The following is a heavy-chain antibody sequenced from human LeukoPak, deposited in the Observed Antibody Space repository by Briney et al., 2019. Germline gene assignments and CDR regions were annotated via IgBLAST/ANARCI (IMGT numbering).Heavy chain of an antibody. CDR2: IYYSGSP. Sequence: SETLSLTCTVSGGSISSGDYYWSWIRQPPGKGLEWIGYIYYSGSPYYNPSLKSRVTISVDTSKNQFSLKLSSVTGADTAVYYCARGLYSSGWYGWAFDIWGQGTMVTVSS. D-gene: IGHD6-19*01. CDR1: GGSISSGDYY. V-gene: IGHV4-30-4*08. CDR3: ARGLYSSGWYGWAFDI. J-gene: IGHJ3*02.